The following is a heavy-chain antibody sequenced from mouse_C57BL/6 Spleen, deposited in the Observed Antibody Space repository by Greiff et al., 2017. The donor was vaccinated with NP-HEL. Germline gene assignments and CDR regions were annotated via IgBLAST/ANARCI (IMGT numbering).Heavy chain of an antibody. CDR1: GYSITSGYD. Sequence: VQLQQSGPGMVKPSQSLSLTCTVTGYSITSGYDWHWIRHFPGNKLEWMGYISYSGSTNYNPSLKSRISITHDTSKNHFFLKLNSVTTEDTATYYCARGDVGAMDYWGQGTSVTVSS. V-gene: IGHV3-1*01. CDR3: ARGDVGAMDY. J-gene: IGHJ4*01. D-gene: IGHD3-3*01. CDR2: ISYSGST.